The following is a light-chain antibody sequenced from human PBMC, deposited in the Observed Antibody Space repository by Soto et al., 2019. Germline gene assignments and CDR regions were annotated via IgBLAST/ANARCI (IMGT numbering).Light chain of an antibody. CDR3: QQYGSPYT. CDR1: QSVSSSY. Sequence: EIVLTQSPGTLSLSPGERATLSCRASQSVSSSYLAWYQQKPGQAPRLLIYGASSRATSIPDRFSGSGSGTDFTLTISRLEPEDFAVYYCQQYGSPYTFGQGTKPEIK. J-gene: IGKJ2*01. V-gene: IGKV3-20*01. CDR2: GAS.